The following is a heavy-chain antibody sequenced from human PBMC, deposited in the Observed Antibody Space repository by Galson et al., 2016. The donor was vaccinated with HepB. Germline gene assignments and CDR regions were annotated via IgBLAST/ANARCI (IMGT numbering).Heavy chain of an antibody. CDR3: ARDPSGRGDAYYGMDA. Sequence: QSGAEVKKPGESLRISCKGSGYSFTTYWISWVRQTPGKGLEWMGRIDPSDSYTNYSPSFEGHVTMSADKSISTAYLQWTSLKASDTAMYYCARDPSGRGDAYYGMDAWGQGTTVTVS. D-gene: IGHD3-10*01. V-gene: IGHV5-10-1*01. CDR1: GYSFTTYW. J-gene: IGHJ6*02. CDR2: IDPSDSYT.